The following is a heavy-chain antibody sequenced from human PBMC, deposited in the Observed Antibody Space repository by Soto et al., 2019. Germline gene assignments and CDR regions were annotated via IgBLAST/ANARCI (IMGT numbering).Heavy chain of an antibody. V-gene: IGHV3-74*01. D-gene: IGHD3-10*01. CDR1: GFTFSGSW. J-gene: IGHJ4*02. Sequence: EVQLVESGGGLVQPGGSLRLSCAASGFTFSGSWMHWVRQAPGKGLVWVSRINGDGSGTSYADFVKGRFTISRDDAKNTLFRQMNGLRAEHTAVYYCARGFFGPGTANDYWGQGTLVTVSS. CDR3: ARGFFGPGTANDY. CDR2: INGDGSGT.